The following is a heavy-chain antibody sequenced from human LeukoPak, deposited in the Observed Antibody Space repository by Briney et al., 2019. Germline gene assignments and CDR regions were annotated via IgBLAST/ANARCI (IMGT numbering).Heavy chain of an antibody. Sequence: SVKVSCKASGYTFSSYNMHWVRQAPGQGLEWMGGIIPIFGTANYAQKFQGRVTITTDESTSTAYMELSSLRSEDTAVYYCATHQMPPSFDIWGQGTMVTVSS. CDR1: GYTFSSYN. V-gene: IGHV1-69*05. CDR2: IIPIFGTA. J-gene: IGHJ3*02. CDR3: ATHQMPPSFDI. D-gene: IGHD2-2*01.